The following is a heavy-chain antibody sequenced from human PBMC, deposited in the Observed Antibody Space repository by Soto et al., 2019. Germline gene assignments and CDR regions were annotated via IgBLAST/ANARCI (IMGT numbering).Heavy chain of an antibody. Sequence: GPTLVNPTQTLTLTCTFSGFSLSTSGVGVGWIRQPPGKALEWLALIYWDDDKRYSPSLKSRLTITKDTSKNQVILTMTNMDPVDTATYYCAHRGYCSGGSCYFEYYFDYWGQGTLVTVSS. CDR2: IYWDDDK. CDR1: GFSLSTSGVG. V-gene: IGHV2-5*02. J-gene: IGHJ4*02. CDR3: AHRGYCSGGSCYFEYYFDY. D-gene: IGHD2-15*01.